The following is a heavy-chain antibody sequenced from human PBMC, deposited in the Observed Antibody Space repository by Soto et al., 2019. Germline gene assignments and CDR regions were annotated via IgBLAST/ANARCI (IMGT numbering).Heavy chain of an antibody. V-gene: IGHV3-74*01. CDR1: EFTFSSYW. CDR3: ARGGGDSSDWYPY. J-gene: IGHJ4*02. CDR2: IKSDGSIT. D-gene: IGHD3-22*01. Sequence: EVQVVESGGGLVQPGGSLRLSCAVSEFTFSSYWMHWVRQAPGKGLVWVSRIKSDGSITNYADSVKGRFTISRDNAKNTLYLQVNRLRAGDTAGYYCARGGGDSSDWYPYWGQGILVTVSS.